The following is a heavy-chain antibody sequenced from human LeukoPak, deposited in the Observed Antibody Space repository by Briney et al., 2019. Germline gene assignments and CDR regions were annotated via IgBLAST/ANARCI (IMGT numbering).Heavy chain of an antibody. CDR2: VYYDGTS. CDR1: GFTFSDYY. Sequence: LRLSCAASGFTFSDYYMSWIRQAPGKGLEWIGSVYYDGTSYSNPSLTSRAAVFVDTSRDQFSLDLSFVTAADTALYYCVRHISTNTGYFDSCGQGILVSVSS. CDR3: VRHISTNTGYFDS. D-gene: IGHD2/OR15-2a*01. V-gene: IGHV4-39*01. J-gene: IGHJ4*02.